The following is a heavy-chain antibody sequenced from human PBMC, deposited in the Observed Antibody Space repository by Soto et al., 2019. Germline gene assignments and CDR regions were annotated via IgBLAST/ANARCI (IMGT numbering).Heavy chain of an antibody. CDR3: ARDPRYCSSTSCYVVNWFDP. CDR2: IWYDGSNK. Sequence: PGGSLRLSCAASGFTFSSYGMHWVRQAPGKGLEWVAVIWYDGSNKYYADSVKGRFTISRGNSKNTLYLQMNSLRAEDTAVYYCARDPRYCSSTSCYVVNWFDPWGQGT. D-gene: IGHD2-2*01. J-gene: IGHJ5*02. V-gene: IGHV3-33*01. CDR1: GFTFSSYG.